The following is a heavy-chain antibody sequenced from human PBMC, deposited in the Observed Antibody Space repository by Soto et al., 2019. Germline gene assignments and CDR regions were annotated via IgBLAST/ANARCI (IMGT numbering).Heavy chain of an antibody. J-gene: IGHJ4*02. CDR3: ARGPLVVLNYFES. CDR1: GGTFRNYP. CDR2: IFPLTDIP. Sequence: QVQLVQSGTEVKKPGSSVKVSCKASGGTFRNYPINWVRQAPGQGLEWMGSIFPLTDIPDYAQNFQARPTXXXEXXTSTAYMELSSLTSDDTDMYFCARGPLVVLNYFESWGQGTLVTVSS. V-gene: IGHV1-69*02.